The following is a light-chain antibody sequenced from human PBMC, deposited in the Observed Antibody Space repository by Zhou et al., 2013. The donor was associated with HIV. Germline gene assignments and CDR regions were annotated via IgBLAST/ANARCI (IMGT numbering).Light chain of an antibody. J-gene: IGKJ4*01. Sequence: EIVLTQSPGTLSLSPGEGATLSCRASHTISANYLAWYQQKPGQAPRLLVYGASTRATGIPDRFTGSGSGTDFTLTITRLEPEDFALYYCQQYGGAFTFGRRDQGGDQT. CDR3: QQYGGAFT. CDR1: HTISANY. V-gene: IGKV3-20*01. CDR2: GAS.